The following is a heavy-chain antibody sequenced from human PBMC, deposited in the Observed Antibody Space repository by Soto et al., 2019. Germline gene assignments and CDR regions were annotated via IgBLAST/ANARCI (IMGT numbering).Heavy chain of an antibody. CDR3: AKGQKGGVWSGYPD. V-gene: IGHV3-23*01. CDR1: GFTFSNYA. CDR2: ISASGSNT. J-gene: IGHJ4*02. D-gene: IGHD3-3*01. Sequence: PGGSLRLSCAASGFTFSNYAMTWVRQAPGKGLEWVSGISASGSNTYYADSVKGRFTISRETAKDTLYLHMDTLRAEDTAMYYCAKGQKGGVWSGYPDWGQGTLVTVSS.